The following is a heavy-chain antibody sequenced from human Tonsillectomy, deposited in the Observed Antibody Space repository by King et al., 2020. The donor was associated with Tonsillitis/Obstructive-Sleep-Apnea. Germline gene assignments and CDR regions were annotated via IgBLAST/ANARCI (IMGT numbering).Heavy chain of an antibody. CDR1: GGXFSGYY. J-gene: IGHJ6*03. Sequence: VQLQQXXAGLLKPSXTLXLTCSVXGGXFSGYYWXWIRQPPGKGLEWIGEINLSGSTNYNPSVKSRVTISLDTSKNQFSLKLSSVTAADTALYYCSRGXXXXXXXXXXXXXYYXXDXXXXXTXVT. V-gene: IGHV4-34*01. CDR2: INLSGST. CDR3: SRGXXXXXXXXXXXXXYYXXDX.